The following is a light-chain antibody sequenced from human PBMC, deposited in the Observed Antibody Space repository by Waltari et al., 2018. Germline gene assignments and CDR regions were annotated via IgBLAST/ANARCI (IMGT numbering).Light chain of an antibody. V-gene: IGKV3-20*01. CDR3: QLYDSTHGFS. J-gene: IGKJ2*03. Sequence: EIVLTQSPGTLSLSPGEGATLSCRASQRVANNYVAWYRQKPGQAPSLLNYYASSRATGVPDRSSGSGSGTDFTLTLSRLEPEDFAVYFCQLYDSTHGFSFGQGTKLEIK. CDR1: QRVANNY. CDR2: YAS.